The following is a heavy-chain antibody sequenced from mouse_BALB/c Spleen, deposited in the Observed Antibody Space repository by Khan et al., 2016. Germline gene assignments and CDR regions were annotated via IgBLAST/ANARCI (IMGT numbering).Heavy chain of an antibody. CDR1: GFSLTGFS. CDR2: IWGDGST. J-gene: IGHJ3*01. CDR3: ASYYEYDGGFAY. D-gene: IGHD2-4*01. V-gene: IGHV2-6-7*01. Sequence: QVQLKESGPGLVAPSQSLSITCTVSGFSLTGFSVNWVRQPPGKGLEWLGMIWGDGSTDYNSALKSRLSFNKDDSKSQVFLKMNSLQTDDTARYFCASYYEYDGGFAYWGQGTLVTVSA.